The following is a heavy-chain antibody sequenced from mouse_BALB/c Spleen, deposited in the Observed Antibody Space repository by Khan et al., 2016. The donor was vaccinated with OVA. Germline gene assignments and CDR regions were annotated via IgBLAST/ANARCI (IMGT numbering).Heavy chain of an antibody. CDR1: GFSLTSYG. Sequence: QVQLQQSGPGLVAPSQSLSITCTVSGFSLTSYGVNWVRQPPGKGLEWLGVIWGDGNTNYHSALISRLIISKDNSKSQVFLKLDSLQTDDTATYYCAKFTPDYYSMDYWGQGTSVTVSS. V-gene: IGHV2-3*01. CDR3: AKFTPDYYSMDY. J-gene: IGHJ4*01. CDR2: IWGDGNT. D-gene: IGHD1-1*01.